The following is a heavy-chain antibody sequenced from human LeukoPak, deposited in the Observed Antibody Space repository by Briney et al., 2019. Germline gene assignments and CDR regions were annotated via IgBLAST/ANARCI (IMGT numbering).Heavy chain of an antibody. CDR1: GFTVSGNY. CDR2: IYSGGST. V-gene: IGHV3-66*02. J-gene: IGHJ4*02. D-gene: IGHD6-13*01. Sequence: GGSLRLSCAASGFTVSGNYMSWVRQAPGKGLEWVSVIYSGGSTYYADSVKGRFTISRDNSKNTLYLQMNSLRAEDTAVYDCARDMAALYYFDYWGQGTLATVSS. CDR3: ARDMAALYYFDY.